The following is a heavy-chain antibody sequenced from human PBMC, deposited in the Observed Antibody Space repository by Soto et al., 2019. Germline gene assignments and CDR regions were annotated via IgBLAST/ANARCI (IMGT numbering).Heavy chain of an antibody. CDR2: ISYDGSNK. V-gene: IGHV3-30*18. J-gene: IGHJ4*02. Sequence: QVQLVESGGGVVQPGRSLRLSCAPSGFTFSSYGMHWVRQAPGKGLEWVAVISYDGSNKYYADSVKGRFTISRDNSKNTLYLQMNSLRAEDTAVYYCAKDWVEVPALDYWGQGTLVTVSS. D-gene: IGHD2-2*01. CDR1: GFTFSSYG. CDR3: AKDWVEVPALDY.